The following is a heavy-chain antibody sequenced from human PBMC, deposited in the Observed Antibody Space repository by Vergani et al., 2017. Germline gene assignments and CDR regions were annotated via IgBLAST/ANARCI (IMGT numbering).Heavy chain of an antibody. CDR3: ARDSDLSFYFDY. CDR2: ISGNNDDV. CDR1: GFTFSSYA. J-gene: IGHJ4*02. V-gene: IGHV3-21*01. Sequence: EVQLLESGGGLVQPGGSLRLSCAASGFTFSSYAMSWVRQAPGKGLEWVSSISGNNDDVYYADSVKGRFTISRDNAKNSLYLDMSSLRAEDTAVYYCARDSDLSFYFDYWGQGTLVTVSS. D-gene: IGHD1-26*01.